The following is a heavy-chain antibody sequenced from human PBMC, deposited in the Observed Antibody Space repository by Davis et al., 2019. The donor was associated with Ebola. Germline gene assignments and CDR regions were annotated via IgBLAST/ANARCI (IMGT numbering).Heavy chain of an antibody. CDR2: IYYSGST. D-gene: IGHD3-9*01. V-gene: IGHV4-59*08. J-gene: IGHJ5*02. Sequence: PSETLSLTCTVSGGSISSYYWSWIRQPPGKGLEWIGYIYYSGSTNYNPSLKSRVTISVDTSKNQFSLKLSSVTAADTAVYYCARRFEARPYNWFDPWGQGTLVTVSS. CDR1: GGSISSYY. CDR3: ARRFEARPYNWFDP.